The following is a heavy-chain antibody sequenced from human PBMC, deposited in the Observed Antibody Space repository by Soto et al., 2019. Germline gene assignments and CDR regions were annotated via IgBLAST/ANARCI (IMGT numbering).Heavy chain of an antibody. CDR3: ARPASGGSRDAFDI. D-gene: IGHD2-15*01. V-gene: IGHV5-10-1*01. J-gene: IGHJ3*02. CDR2: INPNDSFI. CDR1: GYRFTGFW. Sequence: GESLKISCQGSGYRFTGFWLNWVRQRPGKGLEWVGRINPNDSFINYNPPFEGHVTISADKSISTAYLQWTRLQAADTAIYYCARPASGGSRDAFDIWGQGTMVTVSS.